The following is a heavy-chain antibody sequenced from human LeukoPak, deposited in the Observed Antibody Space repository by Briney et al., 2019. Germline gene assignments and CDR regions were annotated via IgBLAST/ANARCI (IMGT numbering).Heavy chain of an antibody. V-gene: IGHV3-33*06. CDR3: AKADTQGSGSYNKGVYFDY. CDR1: GFTLSSYG. J-gene: IGHJ4*02. CDR2: IWYDGSNK. D-gene: IGHD3-10*01. Sequence: GRSLRLSCAASGFTLSSYGMHWVRRARGKGLECGAVIWYDGSNKYYADSVKGRFTIHRDNSKHTLYLPMNRLMSEDTALQYCAKADTQGSGSYNKGVYFDYWGQGTLVTVSS.